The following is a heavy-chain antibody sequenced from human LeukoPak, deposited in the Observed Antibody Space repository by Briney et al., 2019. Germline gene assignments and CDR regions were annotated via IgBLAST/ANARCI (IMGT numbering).Heavy chain of an antibody. CDR3: ARWERLWFGELLPDY. CDR1: GYTFTSYG. D-gene: IGHD3-10*01. CDR2: ISAYNGNT. Sequence: GASVKVSCKASGYTFTSYGISWVRQAPGQGLEWMGWISAYNGNTNYAQKLQGRVTMTTDTSTSTAYMELRSLRSDDTAVYYCARWERLWFGELLPDYWGQGTLVTASS. J-gene: IGHJ4*02. V-gene: IGHV1-18*01.